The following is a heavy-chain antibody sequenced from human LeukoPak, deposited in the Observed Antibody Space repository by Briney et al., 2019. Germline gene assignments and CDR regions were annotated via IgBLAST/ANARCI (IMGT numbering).Heavy chain of an antibody. CDR3: ARVTGEPLVWYYYYGMDV. V-gene: IGHV3-30*03. D-gene: IGHD3-16*01. J-gene: IGHJ6*02. Sequence: TGGSLRLSCTTSGFIFGSHGMHWVRQAPGKGLEWVAVISSDGSNKYYADSVKGRFTISRDNSKNTLYLQMNSLRAEDTAVYYCARVTGEPLVWYYYYGMDVWGQGTTVTVSS. CDR1: GFIFGSHG. CDR2: ISSDGSNK.